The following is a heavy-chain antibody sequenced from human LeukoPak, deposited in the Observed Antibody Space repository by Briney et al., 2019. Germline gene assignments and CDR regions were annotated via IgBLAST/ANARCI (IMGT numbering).Heavy chain of an antibody. CDR2: INAGGGAT. D-gene: IGHD2-15*01. V-gene: IGHV3-23*01. Sequence: PGGSRTLACAADGFTVSITAMSWVRQAPGEWLEWVSSINAGGGATYYADSVKGRFTISRDNSKNTLRLQLNSLRAEDTALYYCAKSCGGTCYYYGMDVWGQGTTVTVSS. J-gene: IGHJ6*02. CDR3: AKSCGGTCYYYGMDV. CDR1: GFTVSITA.